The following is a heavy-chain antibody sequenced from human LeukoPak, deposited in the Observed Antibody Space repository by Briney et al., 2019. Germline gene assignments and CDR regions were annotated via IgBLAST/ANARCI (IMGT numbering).Heavy chain of an antibody. CDR1: GASVRGSY. CDR2: IYSSGSA. Sequence: SETLSLTCSVSGASVRGSYWSWVRQPAGRRLEWIGRIYSSGSANYHPSLKSRVTMSIDTSKNQFSLKVTSVTAADSAVYYCARGSVGFIAAAGTSAFDIWGQGTMVTVSS. CDR3: ARGSVGFIAAAGTSAFDI. V-gene: IGHV4-4*07. J-gene: IGHJ3*02. D-gene: IGHD6-13*01.